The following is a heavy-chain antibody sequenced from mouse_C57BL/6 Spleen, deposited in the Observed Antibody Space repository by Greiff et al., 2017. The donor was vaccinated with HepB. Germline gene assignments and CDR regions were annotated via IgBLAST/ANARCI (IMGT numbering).Heavy chain of an antibody. D-gene: IGHD1-1*01. J-gene: IGHJ3*01. CDR2: IYPGDGDT. CDR1: GYAFSSYW. CDR3: ARADGSSYEAWFAD. Sequence: VQLQQSGAELVKPGASVKISCKASGYAFSSYWMNWVKQRPGKGLEWIGQIYPGDGDTNYNGKFKGKATLTADKSSSTAYMQLSSLPSEDSAVYFWARADGSSYEAWFADWGQGTLVTVSA. V-gene: IGHV1-80*01.